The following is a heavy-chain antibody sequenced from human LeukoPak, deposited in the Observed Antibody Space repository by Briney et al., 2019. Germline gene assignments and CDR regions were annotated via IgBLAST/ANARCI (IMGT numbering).Heavy chain of an antibody. Sequence: SETLSLTRTVSGGSISSGSYYWSWIRQPAGKGLEWIGRIYTSGSTNYNPSLKSRVTISVDTSKNQFSLKLSSVTAADTAVYYCARCARGSYSRWFDPWGQGTLVTVSS. J-gene: IGHJ5*02. CDR3: ARCARGSYSRWFDP. D-gene: IGHD1-26*01. CDR1: GGSISSGSYY. CDR2: IYTSGST. V-gene: IGHV4-61*02.